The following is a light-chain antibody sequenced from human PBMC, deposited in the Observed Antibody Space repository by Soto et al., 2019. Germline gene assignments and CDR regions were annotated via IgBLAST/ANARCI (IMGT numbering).Light chain of an antibody. V-gene: IGLV2-18*02. CDR2: EDS. J-gene: IGLJ2*01. Sequence: QSALTQPPSVSGSPGQSVTISCTGTNSDIGSYNRVSWYQQPPGTAPQLMISEDSYRPSGVPERFSVSNSGNAASLTISGLQAEDEAEYYCISDTTSSTWVFGGGTKVTVL. CDR3: ISDTTSSTWV. CDR1: NSDIGSYNR.